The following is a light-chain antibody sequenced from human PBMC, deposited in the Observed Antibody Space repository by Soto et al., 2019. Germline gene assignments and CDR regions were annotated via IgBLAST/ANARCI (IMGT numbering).Light chain of an antibody. V-gene: IGKV1-12*01. CDR3: QQTLSFPPT. J-gene: IGKJ1*01. Sequence: DIQMTQSPSSVSASVGDRVTITCRASQAIDSWLAWYQQKPGEAPKLLIFTGSLLHSGVPPRFSGSGSGTDFTLTISSLQPEDFATYYCQQTLSFPPTVCQGKKVDSK. CDR2: TGS. CDR1: QAIDSW.